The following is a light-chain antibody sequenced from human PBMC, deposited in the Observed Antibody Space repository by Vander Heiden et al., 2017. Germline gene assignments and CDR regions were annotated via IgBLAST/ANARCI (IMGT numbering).Light chain of an antibody. CDR2: AAS. Sequence: DIQMKKSPSSLSASVGDRVTITCRAGQSISSYLIWYQQKPGKAPKLLIYAASSLQSGVPSRFSGSGSGTDFTLTISSLQPEDFAIYYCQQSYSTPWTFGQGTKVEIK. V-gene: IGKV1-39*01. J-gene: IGKJ1*01. CDR1: QSISSY. CDR3: QQSYSTPWT.